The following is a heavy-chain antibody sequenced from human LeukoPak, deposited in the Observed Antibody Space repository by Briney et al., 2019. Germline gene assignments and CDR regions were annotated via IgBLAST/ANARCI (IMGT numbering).Heavy chain of an antibody. CDR3: ARWERRDAEYFQH. Sequence: GGSLRLSCAASGFTFSSYAMSWVRQAPGKGLEWVSAICGSGGSTYYADSVKGRFTISRDNAKNSLYLQMNSLRAEDTAVYYCARWERRDAEYFQHWGQGTLVTVSS. V-gene: IGHV3-23*01. CDR1: GFTFSSYA. J-gene: IGHJ1*01. D-gene: IGHD1-1*01. CDR2: ICGSGGST.